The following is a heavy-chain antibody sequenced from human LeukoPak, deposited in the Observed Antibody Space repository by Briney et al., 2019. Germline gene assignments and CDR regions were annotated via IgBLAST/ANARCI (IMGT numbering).Heavy chain of an antibody. CDR2: IYYSGST. V-gene: IGHV4-59*08. CDR3: ARHYDSSAYWYYFDY. D-gene: IGHD3-22*01. J-gene: IGHJ4*02. Sequence: SETLSLTCTVSGGSISSYYWSWIRQPPGKGLEWIGYIYYSGSTNYNPSLKSRVTISVDTSKNQFSLRLSSVTAADTAVYFCARHYDSSAYWYYFDYWGQGTLVTVSS. CDR1: GGSISSYY.